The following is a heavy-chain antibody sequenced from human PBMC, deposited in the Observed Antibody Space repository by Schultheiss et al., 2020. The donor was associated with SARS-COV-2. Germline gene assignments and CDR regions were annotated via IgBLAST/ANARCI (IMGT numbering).Heavy chain of an antibody. CDR1: GGSFSGYY. J-gene: IGHJ4*02. CDR2: INHSGST. D-gene: IGHD3-3*01. V-gene: IGHV4-34*01. Sequence: SETLSLTCAVYGGSFSGYYWSWIRQHPGKGLEWIGEINHSGSTNYNPSLKSRVTISVDTSKNQFSLKLSSVTAADTAVYYCASGYLEWLSPALHLFDYWGQGTLVTVSS. CDR3: ASGYLEWLSPALHLFDY.